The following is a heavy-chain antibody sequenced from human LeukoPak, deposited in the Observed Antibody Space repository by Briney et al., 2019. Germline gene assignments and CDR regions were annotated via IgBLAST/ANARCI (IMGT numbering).Heavy chain of an antibody. CDR1: GFTFSSYV. Sequence: GASLRLSCAAAGFTFSSYVMSWVRQAPGKGLEWVSRIIATGGSTYYADSVKGRFAISRDNSKNTLYLQLNSLRVEDTAVYYCAKGKTSGWDQDAFDIWGQGTMVTVSS. CDR3: AKGKTSGWDQDAFDI. CDR2: IIATGGST. J-gene: IGHJ3*02. D-gene: IGHD6-19*01. V-gene: IGHV3-23*01.